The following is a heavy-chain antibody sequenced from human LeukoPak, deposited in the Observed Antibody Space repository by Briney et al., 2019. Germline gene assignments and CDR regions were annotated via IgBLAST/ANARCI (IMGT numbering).Heavy chain of an antibody. D-gene: IGHD4-17*01. J-gene: IGHJ6*02. CDR3: ARQYGDYWGYYYGMDV. CDR1: GGSISSGGYS. Sequence: TLSLTCAVSGGSISSGGYSWSWIRQPPGKGLEWIGYIYHSGSTYYNPSLKSRVTISVDRSKNQFSLKLSSVTAADTAVYYCARQYGDYWGYYYGMDVWGQGTTVTVSS. V-gene: IGHV4-30-2*01. CDR2: IYHSGST.